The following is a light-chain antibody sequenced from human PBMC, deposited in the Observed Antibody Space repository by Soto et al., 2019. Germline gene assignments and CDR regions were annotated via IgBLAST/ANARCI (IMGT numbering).Light chain of an antibody. Sequence: DIQMTRSPSTLSASIGDGVTITCRASQSISVRLAWYQQKAGKAPNLLIYKASRLESGAPSRFSGSGSETEFTLTSSGLQPGDSATYYCQQYNSHSPTFGQGTKVDNK. CDR1: QSISVR. V-gene: IGKV1-5*03. J-gene: IGKJ1*01. CDR2: KAS. CDR3: QQYNSHSPT.